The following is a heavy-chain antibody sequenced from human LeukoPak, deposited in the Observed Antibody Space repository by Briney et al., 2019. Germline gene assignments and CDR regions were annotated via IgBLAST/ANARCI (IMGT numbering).Heavy chain of an antibody. CDR1: GYTFTGYY. D-gene: IGHD1-26*01. V-gene: IGHV1-2*04. Sequence: ASVKVSCKASGYTFTGYYMHWVRQAPGQGLEWMGWINPNSGGTNYAQKFQGWVTMTRDTSISTAYMELSRLRSDDTAVYYCAREGIEWGATQYYFDYWGQGTLVTVSS. J-gene: IGHJ4*02. CDR2: INPNSGGT. CDR3: AREGIEWGATQYYFDY.